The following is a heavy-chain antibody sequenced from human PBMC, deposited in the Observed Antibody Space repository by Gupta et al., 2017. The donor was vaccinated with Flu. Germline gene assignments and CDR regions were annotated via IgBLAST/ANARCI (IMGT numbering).Heavy chain of an antibody. V-gene: IGHV3-11*01. CDR2: ISGSGDTK. J-gene: IGHJ6*02. Sequence: VHLVESGGGLVVPGGSLRLSCVASEVTCNDYYMTWIRQAPGKGLQWLSYISGSGDTKYYADSVKGRFTISRDNAKNSLFLQMSSLRVEDTAVYYCACEGADSRSSAGAVDVWGRGTTVIVSS. D-gene: IGHD6-6*01. CDR3: ACEGADSRSSAGAVDV. CDR1: EVTCNDYY.